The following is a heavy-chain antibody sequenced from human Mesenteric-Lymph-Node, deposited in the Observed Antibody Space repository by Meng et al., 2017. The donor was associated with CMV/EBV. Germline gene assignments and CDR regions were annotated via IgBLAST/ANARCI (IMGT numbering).Heavy chain of an antibody. J-gene: IGHJ6*02. Sequence: LSCTVSGGSISSGDYYWSWIRQPPGKGLEWIGYIYYSGSTYYNPSLKSRVTISVDTSKNQFSLKLSSVTAADTAVYYCARGRGYCSSTSCPIGNYGMDVWGQGTTVTVSS. D-gene: IGHD2-2*01. V-gene: IGHV4-30-4*08. CDR2: IYYSGST. CDR3: ARGRGYCSSTSCPIGNYGMDV. CDR1: GGSISSGDYY.